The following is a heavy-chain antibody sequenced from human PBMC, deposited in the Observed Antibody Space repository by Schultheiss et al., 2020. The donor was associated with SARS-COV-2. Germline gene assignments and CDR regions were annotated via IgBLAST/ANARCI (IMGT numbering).Heavy chain of an antibody. CDR1: GFTFSAYY. CDR2: ISDTGGII. Sequence: GGSLRLSCEGSGFTFSAYYMTWIRQAPGKGLEWISYISDTGGIIYYADSVKGRFTISRDNGKNSVYLKMNRLRAEDTAVYYCARVRDYRDVVGDSLGQGSLVTVSS. V-gene: IGHV3-11*01. CDR3: ARVRDYRDVVGDS. D-gene: IGHD5-24*01. J-gene: IGHJ4*02.